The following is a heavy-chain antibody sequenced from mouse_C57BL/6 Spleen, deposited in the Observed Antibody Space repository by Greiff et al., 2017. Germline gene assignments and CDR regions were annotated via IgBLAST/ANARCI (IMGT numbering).Heavy chain of an antibody. Sequence: VKLQQPGAELVKPGASVKLSCKASGYTFTSYWMQWVKQRPGQGLEWIGEIDPSDSYTNYNQKFKGKATLTVDTSSSTAYMQLSSLTSEDSAVYYCARSRYFDYWGQGTTLTVSS. J-gene: IGHJ2*01. V-gene: IGHV1-50*01. CDR1: GYTFTSYW. CDR3: ARSRYFDY. CDR2: IDPSDSYT.